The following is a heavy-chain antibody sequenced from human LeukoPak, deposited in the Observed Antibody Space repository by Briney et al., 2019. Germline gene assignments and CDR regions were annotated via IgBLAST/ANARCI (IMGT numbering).Heavy chain of an antibody. CDR1: GFTFSSYG. V-gene: IGHV3-30*03. CDR2: ISSDGSNK. J-gene: IGHJ6*02. CDR3: ARGNDFWSGPGYYYYGMDV. D-gene: IGHD3-3*01. Sequence: GGSLRLSCAASGFTFSSYGMHWVRQAPGKGLEWVAVISSDGSNKYYADSVKGRFTISRDNAKNSLYLQMNSLRAEDTAVYYCARGNDFWSGPGYYYYGMDVWGQGTTVTVSS.